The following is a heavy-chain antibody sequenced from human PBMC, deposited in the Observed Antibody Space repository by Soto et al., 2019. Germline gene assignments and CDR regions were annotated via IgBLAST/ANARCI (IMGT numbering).Heavy chain of an antibody. CDR3: ARVEYSSGWYFVY. CDR2: MNPNSGNT. V-gene: IGHV1-8*01. D-gene: IGHD6-19*01. CDR1: GYTFTSYD. Sequence: GASVKVSCKASGYTFTSYDINWVRQATGQGLEWMGWMNPNSGNTGYAQKFQGRVTMTRNTSISTAYMELRSLRSDDTAVYYCARVEYSSGWYFVYWGQGTLVTVSS. J-gene: IGHJ4*02.